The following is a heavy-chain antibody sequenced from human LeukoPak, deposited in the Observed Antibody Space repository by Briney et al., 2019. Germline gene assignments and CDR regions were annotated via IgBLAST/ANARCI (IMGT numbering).Heavy chain of an antibody. D-gene: IGHD2-21*02. CDR1: GFTVSTNY. V-gene: IGHV3-66*01. J-gene: IGHJ4*02. CDR2: IYSGAST. CDR3: ARDRAYCGGDCSHYFDY. Sequence: GSLRLSCAASGFTVSTNYMSWVRQAPGKGLEWVSVIYSGASTNYAESVKGRFIISRDNSKNTLYLQMNSLRAEDTAVYYCARDRAYCGGDCSHYFDYWGQGTLVTVSS.